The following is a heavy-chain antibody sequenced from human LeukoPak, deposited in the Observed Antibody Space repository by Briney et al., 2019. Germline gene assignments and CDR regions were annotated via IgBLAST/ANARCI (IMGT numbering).Heavy chain of an antibody. D-gene: IGHD6-13*01. CDR2: IIPIFGTA. CDR3: ARSSAAAGTSVALQYFQH. CDR1: GGTFSSYA. J-gene: IGHJ1*01. Sequence: SVKVSCKASGGTFSSYAISWVRQAPGQGLEWMGGIIPIFGTANYAQKFQGRVTITADESTSTAYMELSSLRSEDTAVYYCARSSAAAGTSVALQYFQHWGQGTLVTVSS. V-gene: IGHV1-69*13.